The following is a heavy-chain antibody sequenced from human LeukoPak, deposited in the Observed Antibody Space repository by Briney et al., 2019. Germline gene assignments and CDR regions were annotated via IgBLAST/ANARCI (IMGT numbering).Heavy chain of an antibody. CDR2: INPNSGGT. D-gene: IGHD2-2*01. V-gene: IGHV1-2*02. J-gene: IGHJ6*02. CDR1: GYTFSDYY. CDR3: ARVPLGGYCSSTSCYGGPEANYGVDV. Sequence: ASVKVSCKASGYTFSDYYMHWVRQAPGQGLEWIGWINPNSGGTKYAQKFQGRVTMTRDTSISTAYIEVSRLRSDDTAVYYCARVPLGGYCSSTSCYGGPEANYGVDVWGQGTTVTVSS.